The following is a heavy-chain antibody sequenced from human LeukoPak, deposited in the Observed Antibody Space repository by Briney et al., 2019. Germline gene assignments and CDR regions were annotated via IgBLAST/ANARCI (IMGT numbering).Heavy chain of an antibody. J-gene: IGHJ5*02. Sequence: ASVKVSCKASGYTFTGYYMHWVRQAPGQGLEWMGWINPNSGDTNYAQKFQGRVTMTRDTSISTAYMELSRLTSDDAAMYYCARDRTSGYDWFDPWGQGTLVTVSS. D-gene: IGHD3-22*01. CDR2: INPNSGDT. CDR1: GYTFTGYY. V-gene: IGHV1-2*02. CDR3: ARDRTSGYDWFDP.